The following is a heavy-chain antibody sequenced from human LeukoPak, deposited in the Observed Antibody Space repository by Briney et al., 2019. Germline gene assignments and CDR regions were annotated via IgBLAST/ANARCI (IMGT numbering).Heavy chain of an antibody. CDR3: VRESEYYFDHSASFDY. Sequence: PGRSLRLSCAASGFTFTAYLIHWVRQAPGKGLEWVAVMSSDGNAMFYADSVEGRFTISRDNSKNTLYLQMNSLRAEDTVVYYCVRESEYYFDHSASFDYWGQGTLVTVSS. D-gene: IGHD3-22*01. CDR2: MSSDGNAM. J-gene: IGHJ4*02. V-gene: IGHV3-30-3*01. CDR1: GFTFTAYL.